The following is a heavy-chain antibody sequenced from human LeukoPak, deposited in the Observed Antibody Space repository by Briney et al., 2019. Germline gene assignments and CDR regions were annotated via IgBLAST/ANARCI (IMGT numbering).Heavy chain of an antibody. CDR2: IYYSGST. D-gene: IGHD6-19*01. J-gene: IGHJ5*02. CDR3: ARDGRAVAVSQFDP. CDR1: GGSISSSSYY. Sequence: SETLSLTCTVSGGSISSSSYYWGWIRQPPGKGLEWIGSIYYSGSTYYNPSLKSRVTISVDTSKNQFSLKLSSVTAADTAVYYCARDGRAVAVSQFDPWGQGTLVTVSS. V-gene: IGHV4-39*07.